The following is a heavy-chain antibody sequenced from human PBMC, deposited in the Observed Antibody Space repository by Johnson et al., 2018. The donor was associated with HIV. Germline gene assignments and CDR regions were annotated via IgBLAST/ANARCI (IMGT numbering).Heavy chain of an antibody. CDR1: GFTFSSYA. CDR3: AKDQGCVYGGNSDAFDI. J-gene: IGHJ3*02. D-gene: IGHD4-23*01. V-gene: IGHV3-30*04. CDR2: ISYDGSNK. Sequence: QVQLVESWGGVVQPGRSLRLSCAASGFTFSSYAMHWVRQAPGKGLEWVAVISYDGSNKYYADSVKGRFTIARDNSRNTLYLQMNSLRAEDTAIYYCAKDQGCVYGGNSDAFDIWGQWKMVTVSS.